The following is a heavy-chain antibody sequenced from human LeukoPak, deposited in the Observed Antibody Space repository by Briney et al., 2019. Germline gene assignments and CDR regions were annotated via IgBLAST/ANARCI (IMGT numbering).Heavy chain of an antibody. CDR2: VSSDGTNK. CDR3: ARDRMATGRRQHSDY. J-gene: IGHJ4*02. CDR1: GFTFDGFA. V-gene: IGHV3-30*04. D-gene: IGHD1-1*01. Sequence: PGGSLRHSCSASGFTFDGFAIHWVRQTPGKGLDWVAVVSSDGTNKHYADAVKGRFTISRDNAKKLVYLHMNSLRFDDTGIYFCARDRMATGRRQHSDYWGRGTLVTVSS.